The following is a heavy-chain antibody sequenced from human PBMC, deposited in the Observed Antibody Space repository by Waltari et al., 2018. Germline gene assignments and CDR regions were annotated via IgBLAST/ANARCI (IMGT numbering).Heavy chain of an antibody. CDR3: AIGTMVRGEPPSYGGMDV. D-gene: IGHD3-10*01. CDR1: GYTLTALS. CDR2: FDPEDGET. V-gene: IGHV1-24*01. Sequence: QVQLVQSGAKVKKHGASVKVSCRVSGYTLTALSMHWVRQAPGNGLEWMGGFDPEDGETLYAQKFQGRVTMTDETSTDTAYMELSSLRSEDTAVYYCAIGTMVRGEPPSYGGMDVWGQGTTVTVSS. J-gene: IGHJ6*02.